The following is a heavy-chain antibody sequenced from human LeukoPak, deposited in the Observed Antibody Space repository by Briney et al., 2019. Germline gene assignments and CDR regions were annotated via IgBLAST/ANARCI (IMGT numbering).Heavy chain of an antibody. Sequence: GGSLRLSCAASGFTFNSYWMSWVRQAPGKGLEWVSAISGSGGSTYYADSVKGRFTISRDNSKNTLYLQMNSLRAEDTAVYYCAKGSIMYYDILTGWGAFDIWGQGTMVTVSS. CDR1: GFTFNSYW. CDR2: ISGSGGST. CDR3: AKGSIMYYDILTGWGAFDI. V-gene: IGHV3-23*01. J-gene: IGHJ3*02. D-gene: IGHD3-9*01.